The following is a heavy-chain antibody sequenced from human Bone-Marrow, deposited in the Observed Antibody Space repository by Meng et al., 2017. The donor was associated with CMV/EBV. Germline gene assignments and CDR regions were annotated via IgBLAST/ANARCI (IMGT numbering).Heavy chain of an antibody. CDR3: ARLPLRYCSSTSCYYFDY. V-gene: IGHV3-21*01. Sequence: GGSLRLSCAASGFTFSSYSMNWVRQAPGKGLEWVSSISSSSSYIYYADSVKGRFTISRDNAKNSLYLQMNSLRAEDTAVYYCARLPLRYCSSTSCYYFDYLGQGTLVTVSS. D-gene: IGHD2-2*01. J-gene: IGHJ4*02. CDR2: ISSSSSYI. CDR1: GFTFSSYS.